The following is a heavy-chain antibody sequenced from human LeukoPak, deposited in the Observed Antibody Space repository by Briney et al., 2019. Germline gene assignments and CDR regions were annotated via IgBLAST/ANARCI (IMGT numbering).Heavy chain of an antibody. CDR3: ATCRRGYFDY. V-gene: IGHV3-7*01. CDR1: GFTFSSYW. D-gene: IGHD3-10*01. CDR2: IKDDGSEK. J-gene: IGHJ4*02. Sequence: PGGSLRLSCAAPGFTFSSYWMTWVRQAPGKGLEWVANIKDDGSEKYYVDSMKGRFTISRDNAKDSLYLQVDSLRAEDTAGYYGATCRRGYFDYWGQGTLVTVSA.